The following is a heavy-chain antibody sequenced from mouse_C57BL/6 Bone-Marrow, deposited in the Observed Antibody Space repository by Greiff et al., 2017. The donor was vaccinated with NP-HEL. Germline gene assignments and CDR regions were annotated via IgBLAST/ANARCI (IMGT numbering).Heavy chain of an antibody. D-gene: IGHD1-1*01. CDR2: IYPGSGNT. J-gene: IGHJ2*01. Sequence: VQLQESGPELVKPGASVKISCKASGYSFTSYSIHWVKQRPGQGLEWIGWIYPGSGNTKYNEKFKGKATLTADTSSSTAYMQLSSLTSEDSAVYYCARPYGGYWGQGTTLTVSS. CDR1: GYSFTSYS. V-gene: IGHV1-66*01. CDR3: ARPYGGY.